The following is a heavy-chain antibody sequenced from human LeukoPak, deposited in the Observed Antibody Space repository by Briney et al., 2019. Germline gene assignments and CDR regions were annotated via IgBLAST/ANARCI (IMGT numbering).Heavy chain of an antibody. D-gene: IGHD3-22*01. CDR3: AKDHYYDSSAFDY. V-gene: IGHV3-23*01. J-gene: IGHJ4*02. CDR1: GFTFSSYA. Sequence: PGGSLRLSCAASGFTFSSYAMSWVRQAPGKGLEWVSAISGSGGSTYYADSVKGRYTISRDNSKNTLYLQMNSLRAEDTAVYYCAKDHYYDSSAFDYWGQGTLVTVSS. CDR2: ISGSGGST.